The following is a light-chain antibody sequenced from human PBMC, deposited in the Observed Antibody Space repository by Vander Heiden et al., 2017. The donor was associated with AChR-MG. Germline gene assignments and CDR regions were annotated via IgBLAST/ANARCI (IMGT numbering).Light chain of an antibody. J-gene: IGLJ3*02. CDR1: SSNIGSNT. CDR3: AAWDDSLNGDWV. Sequence: QSVLTQPPSASGTPGQRVTISCSGSSSNIGSNTVNWYQQLPGTAPKLLIDSNNQRPSGVPDRFSGSKSGTSASLAINGLQSEDEADYYCAAWDDSLNGDWVFGGGTKLTVL. V-gene: IGLV1-44*01. CDR2: SNN.